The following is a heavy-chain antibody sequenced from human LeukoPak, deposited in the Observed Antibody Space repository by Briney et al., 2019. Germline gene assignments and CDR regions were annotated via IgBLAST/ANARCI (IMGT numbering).Heavy chain of an antibody. CDR3: AKDVHIVVVPAAPFFDY. V-gene: IGHV3-30*02. CDR2: IRYDGSNK. Sequence: PGGSLRLSCAASGFTFSSYGMHWVRQAPGKGLEWVAFIRYDGSNKYYADSVKGRFTISRDNSKNTLYLQMNSLRAEDTAVYYCAKDVHIVVVPAAPFFDYWGQGTPVTVSS. J-gene: IGHJ4*02. CDR1: GFTFSSYG. D-gene: IGHD2-2*01.